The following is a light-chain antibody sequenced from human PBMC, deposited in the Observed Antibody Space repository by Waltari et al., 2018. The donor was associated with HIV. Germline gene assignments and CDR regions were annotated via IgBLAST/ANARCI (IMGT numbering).Light chain of an antibody. V-gene: IGLV1-47*01. CDR1: TSNIGSNF. CDR3: ASWDDRLNGHV. CDR2: RND. Sequence: QSGLTQPPSVSGTPGPRLTVPCSGTTSNIGSNFHFWYRQVPGTAPSPLVYRNDQRPSGVADRFSGSRSGASASLVIVGLRVEDEADYYCASWDDRLNGHVFGSGTTVSV. J-gene: IGLJ1*01.